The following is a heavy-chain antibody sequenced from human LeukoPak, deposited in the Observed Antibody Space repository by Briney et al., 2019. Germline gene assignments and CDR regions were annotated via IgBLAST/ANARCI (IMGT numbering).Heavy chain of an antibody. V-gene: IGHV3-74*01. J-gene: IGHJ4*02. CDR1: GFTFSSYW. CDR3: ARGSGYDYGDY. Sequence: PGGSLRLSCAASGFTFSSYWMHWVRQAPGKGLVWVSRINSDGSSTSYADSVKGRFTISRDNAKNTLYLQMNSLRAEDTAVYYCARGSGYDYGDYWGQGTPVTVSS. CDR2: INSDGSST. D-gene: IGHD5-12*01.